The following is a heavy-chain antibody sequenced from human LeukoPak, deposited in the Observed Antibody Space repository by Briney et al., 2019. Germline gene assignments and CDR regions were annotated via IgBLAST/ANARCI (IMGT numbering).Heavy chain of an antibody. V-gene: IGHV1-8*02. Sequence: ASVKVSCKASGYTFTSYGISWVRQATGQGLEWMGWMNPNSGNTGYAQKFQGRVTMTRNTSISTAYMELSSLRSEDTAVYYCAILWGDFDWGDAFDIWGQGTMVTVSS. CDR1: GYTFTSYG. D-gene: IGHD3-9*01. J-gene: IGHJ3*02. CDR3: AILWGDFDWGDAFDI. CDR2: MNPNSGNT.